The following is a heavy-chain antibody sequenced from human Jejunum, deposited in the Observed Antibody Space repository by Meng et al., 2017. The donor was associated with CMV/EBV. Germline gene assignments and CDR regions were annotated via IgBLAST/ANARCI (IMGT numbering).Heavy chain of an antibody. CDR1: Y. CDR2: ISYSGAT. D-gene: IGHD2-15*01. J-gene: IGHJ3*02. CDR3: ARDGYSWLETQTGLGSLDM. Sequence: YWAWIRQPPGKRLEWIRYISYSGATKYNPSIKSRVSISLDTSRNQLSLNLNSVTAADTAMYYCARDGYSWLETQTGLGSLDMWGQGTMVTVSS. V-gene: IGHV4-59*01.